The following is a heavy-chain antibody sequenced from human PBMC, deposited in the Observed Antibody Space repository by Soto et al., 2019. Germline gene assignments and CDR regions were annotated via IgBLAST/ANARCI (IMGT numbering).Heavy chain of an antibody. D-gene: IGHD3-22*01. CDR3: ARDPYCDSSGYLGWFDP. CDR1: GGSISSYY. J-gene: IGHJ5*02. CDR2: IYYSGST. V-gene: IGHV4-59*01. Sequence: PSETLSLTCTVSGGSISSYYWSWIRQPPGKGLEWIGYIYYSGSTNYNPSLKSRVTISVDTSKNQFSLKLSSVTAADTAVYYCARDPYCDSSGYLGWFDPWGQGTLVTVSS.